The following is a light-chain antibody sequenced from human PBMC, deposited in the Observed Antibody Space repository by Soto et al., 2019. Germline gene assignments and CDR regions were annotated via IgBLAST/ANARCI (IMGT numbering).Light chain of an antibody. CDR3: QQYGSSGT. CDR2: GAS. CDR1: QSVSNNY. J-gene: IGKJ1*01. Sequence: ELGLTQSPGTLSLSPGERATLSCRASQSVSNNYLAWYQQKPGQAPRLLIYGASNRATGIPDRFSGRGSGTDFTLTISRLEPEDFAVYYCQQYGSSGTFGQGTKVDIK. V-gene: IGKV3-20*01.